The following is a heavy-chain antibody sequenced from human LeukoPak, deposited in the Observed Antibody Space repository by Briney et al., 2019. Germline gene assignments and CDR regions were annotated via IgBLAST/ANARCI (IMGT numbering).Heavy chain of an antibody. CDR3: ARRSGIAVAGAFDY. CDR2: IYSGGST. J-gene: IGHJ4*02. V-gene: IGHV3-53*01. CDR1: ELSVGSNY. Sequence: GGSLRLSCAASELSVGSNYMTWVRQAPGKGLEWVSLIYSGGSTYYPDSVKGRFTISRDNSKNTLYLQMNSLRAEDTAVYYCARRSGIAVAGAFDYWGQGTLVTVSS. D-gene: IGHD6-19*01.